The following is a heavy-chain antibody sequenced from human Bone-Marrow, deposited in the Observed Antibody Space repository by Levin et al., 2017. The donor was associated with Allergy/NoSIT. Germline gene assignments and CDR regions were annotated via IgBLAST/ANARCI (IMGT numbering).Heavy chain of an antibody. Sequence: GESLKISCAASGFTFSTYWMNWVRQAPGKGLEWVANIKQDGSEENYVDRVKGRFTISRDNAKNSLYLQVHSLRAEDTAVYYCAGGLGWLIHYWGQGTLVTVSS. D-gene: IGHD2-21*01. CDR3: AGGLGWLIHY. V-gene: IGHV3-7*01. J-gene: IGHJ4*02. CDR1: GFTFSTYW. CDR2: IKQDGSEE.